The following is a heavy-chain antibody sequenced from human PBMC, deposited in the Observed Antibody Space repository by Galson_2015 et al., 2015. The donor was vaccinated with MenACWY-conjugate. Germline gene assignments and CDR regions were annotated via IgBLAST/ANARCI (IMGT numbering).Heavy chain of an antibody. D-gene: IGHD2-2*01. V-gene: IGHV3-74*01. Sequence: FSSYWMHWVRQAPGKGLVWVSRINSDGSSTSYADSVKGRFTISRDNAKNTLYLQMNSLRAEDTAVYYCAQYCSSTSCYAGKGAWGQGTLVTVSS. CDR2: INSDGSST. CDR3: AQYCSSTSCYAGKGA. J-gene: IGHJ5*02. CDR1: FSSYW.